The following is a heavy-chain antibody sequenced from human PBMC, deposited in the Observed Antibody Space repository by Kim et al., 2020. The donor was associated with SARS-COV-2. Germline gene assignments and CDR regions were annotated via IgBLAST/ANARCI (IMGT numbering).Heavy chain of an antibody. Sequence: GGSLRLSCAASGFTFSSCAMHWVRQAPGKGLEWVAVISYDGSNKNYADSVKGRFTISRDNSKNTLYLQMNSLRGEDTALYYCAGDPWSRLRGVTYSYYGMDVWGQGTTVTVSS. CDR2: ISYDGSNK. V-gene: IGHV3-30-3*01. J-gene: IGHJ6*02. D-gene: IGHD3-10*01. CDR3: AGDPWSRLRGVTYSYYGMDV. CDR1: GFTFSSCA.